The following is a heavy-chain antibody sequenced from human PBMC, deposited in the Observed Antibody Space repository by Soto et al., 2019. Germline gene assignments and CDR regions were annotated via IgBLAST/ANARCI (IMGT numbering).Heavy chain of an antibody. CDR3: AKVSSPFLEWLLSKDYYYYMDV. CDR1: GFTFSSYA. V-gene: IGHV3-23*01. CDR2: ISGSGGST. Sequence: GGSLRLSCAASGFTFSSYAMSWVRQAQGKGLEWVSAISGSGGSTYYADSVKGRFTISRDNSKNTLYLQMNSLRAEDTAVYYCAKVSSPFLEWLLSKDYYYYMDVWGKGTTVTVSS. D-gene: IGHD3-3*02. J-gene: IGHJ6*03.